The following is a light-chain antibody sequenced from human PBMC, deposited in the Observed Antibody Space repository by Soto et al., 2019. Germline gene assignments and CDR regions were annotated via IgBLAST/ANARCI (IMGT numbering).Light chain of an antibody. CDR3: HKYNSYSRT. J-gene: IGKJ1*01. CDR2: KAS. Sequence: DIQMTQSPSCLSASVGYTVTITWRSSHIIISDFNWYHQKPRKAPQLLMYKASSLESGVPQRVSGSGYGTEFTLTPRSLQPHDFATHYCHKYNSYSRTFGQGTKVDI. CDR1: HIIISD. V-gene: IGKV1-5*03.